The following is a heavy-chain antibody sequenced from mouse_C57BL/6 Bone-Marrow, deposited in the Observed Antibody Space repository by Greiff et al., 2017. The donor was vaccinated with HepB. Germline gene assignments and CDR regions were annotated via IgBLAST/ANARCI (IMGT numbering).Heavy chain of an antibody. CDR1: GFTFSSYG. Sequence: EVQLQESGGDLVKPGGSLKLSCAASGFTFSSYGMSWVRQTPDKRLEWVATISSGGSYTYYPDSVKGRFTISRDNAKNTLYLQMSSLKSEDTATYYCARDYYGSSLYAGGQGTCLTVSS. V-gene: IGHV5-6*01. J-gene: IGHJ2*02. D-gene: IGHD1-1*01. CDR3: ARDYYGSSLYA. CDR2: ISSGGSYT.